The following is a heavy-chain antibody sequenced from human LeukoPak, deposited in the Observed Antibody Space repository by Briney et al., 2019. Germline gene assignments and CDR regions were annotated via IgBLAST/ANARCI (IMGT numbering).Heavy chain of an antibody. CDR1: GFTFSNYG. J-gene: IGHJ4*02. V-gene: IGHV3-33*06. Sequence: GGSLRLSCAASGFTFSNYGIHWVRQGPGKGLEWVAGIWSDGSRKYYADSVKGRFTISRDSSKNTVDLQMNSLRAEDTAVYYCAKLLCPEGDCHFDYWGQGTLVTVSS. CDR3: AKLLCPEGDCHFDY. D-gene: IGHD2-21*02. CDR2: IWSDGSRK.